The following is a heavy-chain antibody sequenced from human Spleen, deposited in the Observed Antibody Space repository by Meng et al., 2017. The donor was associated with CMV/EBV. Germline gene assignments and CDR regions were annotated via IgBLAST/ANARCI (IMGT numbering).Heavy chain of an antibody. D-gene: IGHD4-11*01. CDR2: INAKNGDT. CDR3: ARDTYNNYFYYDS. J-gene: IGHJ4*02. Sequence: KASGYPFTGYYIHWVRQAPGQGLEWMGWINAKNGDTNYAQKFQGRVTMTTETSISTAYMELSSLRSDDTALYFCARDTYNNYFYYDSWGQGTLVTVSS. V-gene: IGHV1-2*02. CDR1: GYPFTGYY.